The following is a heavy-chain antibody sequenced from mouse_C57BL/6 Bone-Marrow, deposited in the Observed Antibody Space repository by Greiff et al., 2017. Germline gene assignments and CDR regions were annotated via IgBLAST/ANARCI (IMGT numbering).Heavy chain of an antibody. D-gene: IGHD1-2*01. CDR3: TAQGTAV. V-gene: IGHV14-4*01. CDR2: IDPENGDT. CDR1: GFNIKDDY. J-gene: IGHJ3*01. Sequence: VHVKQSGAELVRPGASVKLSCTASGFNIKDDYMHWVKQRPEQGLEWIGWIDPENGDTESASKFQGKATITADTSSNTAYLQLSSLTSEDTAGYYCTAQGTAVWGQGTRVTVAA.